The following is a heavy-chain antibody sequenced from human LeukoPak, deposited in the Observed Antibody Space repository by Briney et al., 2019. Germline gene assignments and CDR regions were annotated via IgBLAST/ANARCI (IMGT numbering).Heavy chain of an antibody. CDR3: ASNGVTTDFDY. J-gene: IGHJ4*02. V-gene: IGHV3-33*01. Sequence: GGSLRLSCAASGFTFSSYGMHWVRQAPGKGLEWVAVIWYDGSNKYYADSVKGRFTISRDNSKNTLYLQMNSLRAEDTAVYYCASNGVTTDFDYWGQGTLVTVSS. D-gene: IGHD4-11*01. CDR2: IWYDGSNK. CDR1: GFTFSSYG.